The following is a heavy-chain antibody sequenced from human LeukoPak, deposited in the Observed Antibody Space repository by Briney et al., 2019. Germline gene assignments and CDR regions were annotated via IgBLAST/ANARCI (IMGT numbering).Heavy chain of an antibody. Sequence: GGSLRLSCAASGFTFSSYGMHWVRQAPGKGLEWVAFIRYDGSNKYYADSVKGRFTISRDNAKNSLYLQMNSLRAADTAVYYCAREGPPFPWGVTKRKNWFDPWGQGTLVTVSS. J-gene: IGHJ5*02. CDR3: AREGPPFPWGVTKRKNWFDP. CDR1: GFTFSSYG. CDR2: IRYDGSNK. V-gene: IGHV3-30*02. D-gene: IGHD3-16*01.